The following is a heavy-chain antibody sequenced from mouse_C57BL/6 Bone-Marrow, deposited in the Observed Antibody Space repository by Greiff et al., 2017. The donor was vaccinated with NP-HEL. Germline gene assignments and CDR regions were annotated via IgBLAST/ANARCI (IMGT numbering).Heavy chain of an antibody. CDR1: GYTFTSYW. Sequence: QVQLQQSGAELVKPGASVKLSCKASGYTFTSYWMQWVKQRPGQGLEWIGEIDPSDSYTNYNQKFKGKATLTVDTSSSTAYMQLSSLTSEDSAVYYCAGLRRFAYWGQGTLVTVSA. CDR3: AGLRRFAY. V-gene: IGHV1-50*01. J-gene: IGHJ3*01. D-gene: IGHD2-4*01. CDR2: IDPSDSYT.